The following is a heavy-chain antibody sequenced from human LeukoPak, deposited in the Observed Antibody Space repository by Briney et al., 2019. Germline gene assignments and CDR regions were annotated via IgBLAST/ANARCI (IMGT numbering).Heavy chain of an antibody. J-gene: IGHJ4*02. CDR2: LRGGGET. CDR3: AKASWVSRADGVW. CDR1: GFSFSNYA. V-gene: IGHV3-23*01. Sequence: GGSLRLSCAASGFSFSNYAMSWVRQAPARGPKWVSSLRGGGETFYADSVKGRFTLSRDDSRNTVYLQLNNLRVEDTAIYYCAKASWVSRADGVWWGQGTQVTVSS. D-gene: IGHD3-3*01.